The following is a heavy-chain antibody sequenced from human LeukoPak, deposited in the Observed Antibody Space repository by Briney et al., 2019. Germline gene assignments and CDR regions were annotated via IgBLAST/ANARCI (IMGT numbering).Heavy chain of an antibody. D-gene: IGHD3-10*01. CDR3: ARGPRGEVYPYYYGMDV. J-gene: IGHJ6*04. CDR2: ISSSSSYI. V-gene: IGHV3-21*01. Sequence: GGSLRLSCAASGFTFSSYSMNWVRQAPGKGLEWVSSISSSSSYIYYADSVKGRFTISRDNAKNSLYLQMNSLRAEDTAVYYCARGPRGEVYPYYYGMDVWSKGTTVTVSS. CDR1: GFTFSSYS.